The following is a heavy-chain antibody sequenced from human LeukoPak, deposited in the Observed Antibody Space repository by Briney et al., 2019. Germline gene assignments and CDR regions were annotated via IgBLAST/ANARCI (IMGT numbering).Heavy chain of an antibody. J-gene: IGHJ4*02. CDR3: GVGYSPGY. CDR2: ISTDGYNT. CDR1: GLAFSAYK. V-gene: IGHV3-74*01. Sequence: GGSVRLPCAASGLAFSAYKMHWVRQAPRKGLVWVSRISTDGYNTHYADFVQGRFTASRDHTKNTGSLEMNSLRAEDTAVYYYGVGYSPGYWGQGTLVTVSS. D-gene: IGHD3-16*02.